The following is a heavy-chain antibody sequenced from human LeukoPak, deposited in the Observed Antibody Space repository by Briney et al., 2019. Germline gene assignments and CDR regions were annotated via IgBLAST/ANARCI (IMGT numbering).Heavy chain of an antibody. D-gene: IGHD3-3*01. J-gene: IGHJ4*02. CDR3: AREIKRITIFGVVISGGDY. V-gene: IGHV1-2*02. CDR1: GYSFSDYP. Sequence: ASVKVSCKSSGYSFSDYPMHWVRQAPGQGLEWMGWINPNSGGTNYAQKFQGRVTMTRDTSISTAYMELSRLRSDDTAVYYCAREIKRITIFGVVISGGDYWGQGTLVTVSS. CDR2: INPNSGGT.